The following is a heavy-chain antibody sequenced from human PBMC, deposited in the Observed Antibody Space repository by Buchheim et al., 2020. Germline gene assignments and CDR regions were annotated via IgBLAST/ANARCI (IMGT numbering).Heavy chain of an antibody. D-gene: IGHD1-26*01. CDR1: GGTFSSYA. J-gene: IGHJ6*03. CDR3: ASCIAGAIGEYYYYMDV. Sequence: QVQLVQSGAEVKKPGSSVKVSCKASGGTFSSYAISWVRQAPGQGLEWMGGIIPIFGTANYAQKFQGRVTITADESTSTAYMELSSLRSDDTAVFYCASCIAGAIGEYYYYMDVWGKGTT. V-gene: IGHV1-69*01. CDR2: IIPIFGTA.